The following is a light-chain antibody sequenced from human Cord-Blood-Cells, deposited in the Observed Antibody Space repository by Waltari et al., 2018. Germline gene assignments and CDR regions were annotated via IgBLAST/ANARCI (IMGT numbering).Light chain of an antibody. CDR3: AAWDDSLNGVV. J-gene: IGLJ2*01. CDR1: RSNLGSNT. Sequence: QSVLTQPPSASGPPGQRVTISCSGSRSNLGSNTANWYQQLPGTAPKLLIYSNNQRPSGVPDRFSGSKSGTSASLAISGLQSEDEADYYCAAWDDSLNGVVFGGGTKLTVL. CDR2: SNN. V-gene: IGLV1-44*01.